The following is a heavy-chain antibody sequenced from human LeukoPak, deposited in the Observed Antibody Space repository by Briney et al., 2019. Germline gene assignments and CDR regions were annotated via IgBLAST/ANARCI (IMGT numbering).Heavy chain of an antibody. J-gene: IGHJ4*02. V-gene: IGHV3-73*01. Sequence: GGSLRLSCAASGFTFSGSAIHWVRQAPGQGLEWVGRIRSNSNSYTTAYASSVKGRCTISRDDSKNTAYPQKNSLKTEDTAVYYCTGDGRYSYGYKAFNYWGQGTLVTVSS. CDR1: GFTFSGSA. CDR2: IRSNSNSYTT. D-gene: IGHD5-18*01. CDR3: TGDGRYSYGYKAFNY.